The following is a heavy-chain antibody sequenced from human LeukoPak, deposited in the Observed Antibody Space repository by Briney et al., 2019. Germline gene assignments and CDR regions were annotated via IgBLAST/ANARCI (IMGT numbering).Heavy chain of an antibody. D-gene: IGHD6-13*01. CDR2: IYYSGTT. V-gene: IGHV4-59*01. Sequence: SETLSLTCTVSGGSISNYYWSWIRPPPGKGLEWIGYIYYSGTTNYNPSLKSRVTISVDTSKTQFSLKLNSVTAADTAVYYCARGVYIAAAQYGYWGQGTLVTVSS. CDR1: GGSISNYY. J-gene: IGHJ4*02. CDR3: ARGVYIAAAQYGY.